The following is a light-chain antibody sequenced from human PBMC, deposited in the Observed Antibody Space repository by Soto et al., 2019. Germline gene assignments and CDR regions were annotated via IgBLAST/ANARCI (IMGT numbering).Light chain of an antibody. Sequence: EVVLTQSPGTLSLSPGERATLSCRASQRVSNRLAWYQHKSGQAPRLLISDASSRASGIPDRFSGSVSGTDFTLIISRLEPEDFALYYCQQYGSPPLTFGQGTRL. CDR3: QQYGSPPLT. J-gene: IGKJ5*01. CDR2: DAS. V-gene: IGKV3-20*01. CDR1: QRVSNR.